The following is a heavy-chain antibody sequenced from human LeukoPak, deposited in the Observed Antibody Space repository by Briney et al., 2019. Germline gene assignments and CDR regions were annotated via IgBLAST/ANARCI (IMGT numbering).Heavy chain of an antibody. CDR3: AKRGGSIWYQFDS. CDR2: LSASGGNT. J-gene: IGHJ4*02. D-gene: IGHD6-13*01. CDR1: GFIFSNYA. V-gene: IGHV3-23*01. Sequence: PGGSLRLSCVASGFIFSNYAMSWVRQAPGKGLEWVSTLSASGGNTYYADSVKGRFTIPRDTSKDTVYLQMNSLRAEDTAVYFCAKRGGSIWYQFDSWGQGTLVTVSS.